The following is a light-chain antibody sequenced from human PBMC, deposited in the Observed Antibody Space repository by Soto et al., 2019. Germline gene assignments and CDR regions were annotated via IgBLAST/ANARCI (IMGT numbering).Light chain of an antibody. Sequence: DFQMTQSPPSLSASVGDRVTITCRASQGFSNYLAWYQQKPGKVPKLLISAASTLQSGVPSRFSGSGSGTEFTLNISSLQPEDVATYYCQKYDIAPFTFGPGTKVDIK. V-gene: IGKV1-27*01. CDR3: QKYDIAPFT. CDR2: AAS. CDR1: QGFSNY. J-gene: IGKJ3*01.